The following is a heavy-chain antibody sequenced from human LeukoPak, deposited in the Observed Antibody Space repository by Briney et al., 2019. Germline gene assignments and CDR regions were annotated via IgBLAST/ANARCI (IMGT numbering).Heavy chain of an antibody. CDR3: ARHYSSDPFDY. CDR1: GASISGYY. Sequence: PSETLSLTCSVSGASISGYYWSWIRQPPGKGLEWIGYIDYSGSTNYSPSLKSRVTISADTSKNQFSLKLTPLTAADTALYFCARHYSSDPFDYWGQGTLVTVSS. CDR2: IDYSGST. V-gene: IGHV4-59*08. D-gene: IGHD2-21*01. J-gene: IGHJ4*02.